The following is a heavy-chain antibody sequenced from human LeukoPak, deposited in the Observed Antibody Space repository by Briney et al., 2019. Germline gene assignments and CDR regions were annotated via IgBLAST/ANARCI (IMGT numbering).Heavy chain of an antibody. CDR3: AKDISSSGYYSEFDY. CDR2: ISWNSGSI. J-gene: IGHJ4*02. Sequence: GGSLRLSCAASGFTFDDYAMHWVRQAPGKGLEWVSGISWNSGSIGYADSVKGRFTISRDNAKNSLYLQMNSLRAEDTALYYCAKDISSSGYYSEFDYRGQGTLVTVSS. D-gene: IGHD3-22*01. V-gene: IGHV3-9*01. CDR1: GFTFDDYA.